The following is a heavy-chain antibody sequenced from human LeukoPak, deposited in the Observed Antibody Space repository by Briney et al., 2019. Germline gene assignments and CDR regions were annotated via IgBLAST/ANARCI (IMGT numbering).Heavy chain of an antibody. J-gene: IGHJ4*02. CDR2: ISSSSSTI. D-gene: IGHD3-16*02. Sequence: GGSLRLSCAASGFTFSSYSMNWVRQAPGKGLEWVSYISSSSSTIYYADSVKGRFTISRDNAKNSLYLQMNSLRAEDTAVYYCAKDPTREDYVWGSYRPRPQVVDYWGQGTLVTVSS. V-gene: IGHV3-48*01. CDR1: GFTFSSYS. CDR3: AKDPTREDYVWGSYRPRPQVVDY.